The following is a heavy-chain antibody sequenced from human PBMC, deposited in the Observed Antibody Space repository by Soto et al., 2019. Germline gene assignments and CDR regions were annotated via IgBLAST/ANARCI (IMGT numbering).Heavy chain of an antibody. V-gene: IGHV5-51*01. J-gene: IGHJ3*02. CDR1: GYSFTTYW. CDR3: ARQEIAGATSAFDI. CDR2: IFPGDSDI. D-gene: IGHD1-26*01. Sequence: EVRLVQSGAEMKKAGESLKISCKGSGYSFTTYWIGWVRQKPGKGMEWMGIIFPGDSDIRYSPSLQGQVTISADKSITTAYLQWSSLKASDTAIYYCARQEIAGATSAFDIWGQGTLVTVSS.